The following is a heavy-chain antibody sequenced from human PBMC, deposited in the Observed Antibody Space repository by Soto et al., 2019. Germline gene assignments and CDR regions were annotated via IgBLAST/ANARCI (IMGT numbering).Heavy chain of an antibody. V-gene: IGHV3-23*01. CDR1: GFTFTSYA. D-gene: IGHD6-13*01. Sequence: GGSLRLSCAASGFTFTSYAMSWVRQAPGKGLEWVSAITSSGGSTYYADSVKGRFTISRDNSKNTLYLQMNSLRAEDTAVYYCAKYLQQYSVNYWGQGTLVTVSS. CDR3: AKYLQQYSVNY. J-gene: IGHJ4*02. CDR2: ITSSGGST.